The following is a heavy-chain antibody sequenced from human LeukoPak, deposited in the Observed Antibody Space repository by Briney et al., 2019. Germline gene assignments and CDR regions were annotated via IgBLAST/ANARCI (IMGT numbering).Heavy chain of an antibody. D-gene: IGHD2-15*01. CDR2: ISSSSGYI. J-gene: IGHJ4*02. V-gene: IGHV3-21*01. CDR3: ARKQTYCSGGSCYFGGVDY. CDR1: GFTFSSYS. Sequence: GGSLRLSCAASGFTFSSYSMNWVRQAPGKGLEWVSSISSSSGYIYYADSVRGRFTISRDNAKNSLYLQMNSLRAEDTAVYYCARKQTYCSGGSCYFGGVDYWGQGTLVTVSS.